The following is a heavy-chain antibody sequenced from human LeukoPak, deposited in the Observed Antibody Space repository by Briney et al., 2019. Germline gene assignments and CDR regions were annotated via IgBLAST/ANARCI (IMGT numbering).Heavy chain of an antibody. Sequence: SETLSLTCAVSGGSLSSADWSWMRQPPGKGLEWIGYIFYSGSTNYNPPLKTRVTISVDTSKNQFSQNLSSVTAADTAVYYCARGICADGVCSFHPFEYWGQGALVTVSS. D-gene: IGHD2-8*01. J-gene: IGHJ4*02. CDR2: IFYSGST. CDR1: GGSLSSAD. V-gene: IGHV4-59*01. CDR3: ARGICADGVCSFHPFEY.